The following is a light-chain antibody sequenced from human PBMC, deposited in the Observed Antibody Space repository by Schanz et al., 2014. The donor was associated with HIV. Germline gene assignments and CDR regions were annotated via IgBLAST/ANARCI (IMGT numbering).Light chain of an antibody. J-gene: IGLJ2*01. Sequence: QSVLTQPPSVSGAPGQRVTISCTGSGSIHWYQQLPGTAPKLLIYDNINRPSGVPVRFSGSKSGTSASLAITGLQAEDEADYYCSSYAGSLPLVFGGGTKLTVL. V-gene: IGLV1-40*01. CDR3: SSYAGSLPLV. CDR1: GS. CDR2: DNI.